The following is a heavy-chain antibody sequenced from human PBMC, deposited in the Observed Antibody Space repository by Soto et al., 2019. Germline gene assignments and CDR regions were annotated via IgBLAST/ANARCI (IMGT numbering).Heavy chain of an antibody. CDR2: ISYDGSSK. V-gene: IGHV3-30-3*01. Sequence: QVQLVESGGGVVQPGRSLRLSCAASGFTFRTYAMHWVRQAPGKGLAWMAVISYDGSSKTYEASVQGRFTIYRDNSENTLILQMNSLRPEDTVEYYCARRNDYHGCDYFSDAFDMWGQGAMVTVSS. CDR1: GFTFRTYA. J-gene: IGHJ3*02. CDR3: ARRNDYHGCDYFSDAFDM. D-gene: IGHD3-22*01.